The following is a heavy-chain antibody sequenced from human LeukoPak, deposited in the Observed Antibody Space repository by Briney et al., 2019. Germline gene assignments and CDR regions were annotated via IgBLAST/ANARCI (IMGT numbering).Heavy chain of an antibody. CDR1: GFAFGGYT. Sequence: PGGSLRLSCAASGFAFGGYTMTWVRQAPEKGLEWVSSISDNSAYIYHADSLQGRFTTSRDNAKNSLFLQMSSLRADDTAVYYCARDPAPHSAHLPHFDYWGQGILVTVSS. CDR2: ISDNSAYI. D-gene: IGHD5-18*01. CDR3: ARDPAPHSAHLPHFDY. V-gene: IGHV3-21*01. J-gene: IGHJ4*02.